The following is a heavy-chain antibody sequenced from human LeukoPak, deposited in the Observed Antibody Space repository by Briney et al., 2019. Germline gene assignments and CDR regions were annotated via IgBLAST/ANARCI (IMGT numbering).Heavy chain of an antibody. V-gene: IGHV4-34*01. CDR1: GGSFSGYY. D-gene: IGHD3-22*01. J-gene: IGHJ4*02. Sequence: PSETLSLTCAVYGGSFSGYYWSWIRQPPGKGLEWIGEINHSGSTNYNPSLKSRVTISVDTSKNQFSLKLSSVTAADTAVYYCARGGGTYYYDSSTFDYWGQGTLVTVSS. CDR2: INHSGST. CDR3: ARGGGTYYYDSSTFDY.